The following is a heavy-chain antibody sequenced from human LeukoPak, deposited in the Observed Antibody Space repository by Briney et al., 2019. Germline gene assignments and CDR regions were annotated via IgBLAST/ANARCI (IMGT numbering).Heavy chain of an antibody. J-gene: IGHJ4*02. CDR2: INHSGST. D-gene: IGHD2-15*01. CDR3: ARGLFVVVVAANGGYYFDY. V-gene: IGHV4-34*01. Sequence: SETLSLTCTVSGGSISSYYWSWIRQPPGKGLEWIGEINHSGSTNYNPSLKSRVTISVDTSKNQFSLKLSSVTAADTAVYYCARGLFVVVVAANGGYYFDYWGQGTLVTVSS. CDR1: GGSISSYY.